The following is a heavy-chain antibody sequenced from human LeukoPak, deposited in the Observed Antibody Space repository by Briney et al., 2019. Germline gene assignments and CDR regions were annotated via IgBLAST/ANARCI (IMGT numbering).Heavy chain of an antibody. Sequence: SETLSLTRTDPGGSISSYYWSWSRQPARKGLEWIGRIYTSGSTNYNPSLKSRVTMSVDTSKNQFSLKLSSVTAADTAVYYCAREVYYYYMDVWGKGTTVTVSS. V-gene: IGHV4-4*07. CDR3: AREVYYYYMDV. CDR2: IYTSGST. CDR1: GGSISSYY. J-gene: IGHJ6*03.